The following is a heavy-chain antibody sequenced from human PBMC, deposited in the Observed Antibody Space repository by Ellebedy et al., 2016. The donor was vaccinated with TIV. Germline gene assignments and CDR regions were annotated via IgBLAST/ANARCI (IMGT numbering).Heavy chain of an antibody. Sequence: GESLKISCAASGFTFSSYGMHWVRQAPGKGLEWVAFISYDGNDKYSADSVKGRFTISRDNSENTLYVQMNSLRPEDTAVYYCAKEAYDILTGSQMYGMDVWGQGTTVTVSS. CDR3: AKEAYDILTGSQMYGMDV. J-gene: IGHJ6*02. CDR1: GFTFSSYG. CDR2: ISYDGNDK. D-gene: IGHD3-9*01. V-gene: IGHV3-30*18.